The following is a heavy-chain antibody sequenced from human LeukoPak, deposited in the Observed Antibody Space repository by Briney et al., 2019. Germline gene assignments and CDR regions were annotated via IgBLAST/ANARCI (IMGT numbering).Heavy chain of an antibody. Sequence: SETLSLTCTVSGDSVSSGSYYWSWIRQPPGKGLEWIGEINHSGSTNYNPSLKSRVTISVDTSKNQFSLKLSSVTAADTAVYYCARGLDYYGMDVWGQGTTVTVSS. CDR1: GDSVSSGSYY. V-gene: IGHV4-39*07. CDR3: ARGLDYYGMDV. CDR2: INHSGST. J-gene: IGHJ6*02.